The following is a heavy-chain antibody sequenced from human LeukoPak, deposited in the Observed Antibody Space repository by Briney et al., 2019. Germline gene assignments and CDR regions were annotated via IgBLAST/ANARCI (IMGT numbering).Heavy chain of an antibody. Sequence: SQTLSLTCTVSGASTSSVDYYWTWIRQTPGEGLERIGFIYHNGNTQYNPSLKSAITISIDTSKNQFPLTLSSVTAADTAVYYCARVRLEKVRAYYGMDVWGQGTTVTVSS. V-gene: IGHV4-30-4*01. D-gene: IGHD2-2*01. CDR2: IYHNGNT. CDR1: GASTSSVDYY. J-gene: IGHJ6*02. CDR3: ARVRLEKVRAYYGMDV.